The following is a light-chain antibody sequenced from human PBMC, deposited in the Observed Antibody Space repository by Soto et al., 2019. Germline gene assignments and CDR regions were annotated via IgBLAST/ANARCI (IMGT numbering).Light chain of an antibody. V-gene: IGLV2-14*01. J-gene: IGLJ1*01. CDR3: SSYTALAHV. Sequence: QSALTQPRSVSGSPGQSVTISCTATSSDILNFNFVSWYQQHPGRAPKLILYEVSSRPSGVSNRFSGSKSGNTASLTISGLQADDEADYYCSSYTALAHVFGGGTKVTVL. CDR2: EVS. CDR1: SSDILNFNF.